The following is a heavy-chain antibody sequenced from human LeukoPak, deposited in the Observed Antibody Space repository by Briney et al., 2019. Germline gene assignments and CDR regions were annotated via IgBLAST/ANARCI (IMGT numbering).Heavy chain of an antibody. V-gene: IGHV3-30*02. CDR2: IRYDGSNK. D-gene: IGHD3-16*01. CDR1: GFTFSSYG. J-gene: IGHJ4*02. Sequence: GGSLRLSCAASGFTFSSYGMHWVRQAPGKGLEWVAFIRYDGSNKYYADSVKGRFTISRDNSKNTLYLQMNSLRAEDTAVYYCAKDPPSKDYVWGSYFDYWGQGTLVTVSS. CDR3: AKDPPSKDYVWGSYFDY.